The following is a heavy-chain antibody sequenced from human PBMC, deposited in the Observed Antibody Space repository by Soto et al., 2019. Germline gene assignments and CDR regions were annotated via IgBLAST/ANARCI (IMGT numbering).Heavy chain of an antibody. D-gene: IGHD2-15*01. V-gene: IGHV4-59*01. CDR1: GGSISSYY. CDR2: IYYSGST. Sequence: SETLSLTCTVSGGSISSYYWSWIRQPPGKGLEWIGYIYYSGSTNYNPSLKSRVTISVDTSKNQFSLKLSSVTAADTAVYYCPRDQTTDYCSGGSCYSGHWFDPWGQGTLVTVSS. J-gene: IGHJ5*02. CDR3: PRDQTTDYCSGGSCYSGHWFDP.